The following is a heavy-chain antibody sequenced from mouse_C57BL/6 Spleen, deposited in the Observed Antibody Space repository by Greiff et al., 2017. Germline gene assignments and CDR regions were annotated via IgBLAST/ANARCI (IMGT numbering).Heavy chain of an antibody. J-gene: IGHJ3*01. CDR2: IYPGDGDT. D-gene: IGHD2-5*01. CDR3: ARSAAYYSSNGFAY. Sequence: QVQLQQSGAELVKPGASVKISCKASGYAFSSYWMNWVKQRPGKGLEWIGQIYPGDGDTNYNGKFKGKATLTADKSSSTAYMQLSSLTSEDSAVYFCARSAAYYSSNGFAYWGQGTLVTVSA. CDR1: GYAFSSYW. V-gene: IGHV1-80*01.